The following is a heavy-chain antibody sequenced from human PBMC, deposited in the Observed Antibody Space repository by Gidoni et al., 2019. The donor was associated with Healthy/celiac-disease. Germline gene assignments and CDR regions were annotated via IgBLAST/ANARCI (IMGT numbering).Heavy chain of an antibody. V-gene: IGHV3-23*01. CDR1: GFPFSSYA. J-gene: IGHJ4*02. Sequence: EVQLLESGGGLVQPGGSLSLSCAASGFPFSSYARSWVRQAPGEGLEWVSASSGSGGSTYYADSVKGRFTISRDNSKNTLYLQMNSLRAEDTAVYYCAKGTDPYDFWSGYFDYWGQGTLVTVSS. D-gene: IGHD3-3*01. CDR3: AKGTDPYDFWSGYFDY. CDR2: SSGSGGST.